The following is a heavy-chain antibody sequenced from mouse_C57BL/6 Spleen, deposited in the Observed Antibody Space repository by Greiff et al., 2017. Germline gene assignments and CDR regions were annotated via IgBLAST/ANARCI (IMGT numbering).Heavy chain of an antibody. CDR3: ASADYYGSSPAWFAY. D-gene: IGHD1-1*01. J-gene: IGHJ3*01. CDR2: IDPSDSYT. V-gene: IGHV1-69*01. CDR1: GYTFTSYW. Sequence: VQLQQPGAELVMPGASVKLSCKASGYTFTSYWMHWVKQRPGQGLEWIGEIDPSDSYTNYNQKFKGKSTLTVDKSSSTAYMQLSSRTSEDSAVYYCASADYYGSSPAWFAYWGQGTLVTVSA.